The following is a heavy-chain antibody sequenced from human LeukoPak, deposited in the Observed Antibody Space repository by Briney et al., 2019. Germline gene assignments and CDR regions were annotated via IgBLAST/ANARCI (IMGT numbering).Heavy chain of an antibody. Sequence: GGSLRLSCAASGIIFSNYWMHWVRQAPGKGLVWVSRINRDGSSTSYADSVKGRFTISRDNAKNSLYLQMNSLRAEDTAVYYCARVGIAARTLYNWFDPWGQGTLVTVSS. J-gene: IGHJ5*02. CDR2: INRDGSST. D-gene: IGHD6-6*01. CDR1: GIIFSNYW. CDR3: ARVGIAARTLYNWFDP. V-gene: IGHV3-74*01.